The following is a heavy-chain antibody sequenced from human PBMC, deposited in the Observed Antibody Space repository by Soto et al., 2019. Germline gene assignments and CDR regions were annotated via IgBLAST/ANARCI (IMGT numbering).Heavy chain of an antibody. CDR1: GITFTNHG. CDR2: ISYNGSDK. J-gene: IGHJ4*02. Sequence: QMQLVESGGGVVQPGRSLRLSCVASGITFTNHGIHWVRQAPGKGLEWVADISYNGSDKRYAESVKGRFTISRDNFRDTVYLQMNGLRPEDTAVYYCASGEGQTGHDTRFDYWGQGTLVTVSS. V-gene: IGHV3-30*03. D-gene: IGHD5-12*01. CDR3: ASGEGQTGHDTRFDY.